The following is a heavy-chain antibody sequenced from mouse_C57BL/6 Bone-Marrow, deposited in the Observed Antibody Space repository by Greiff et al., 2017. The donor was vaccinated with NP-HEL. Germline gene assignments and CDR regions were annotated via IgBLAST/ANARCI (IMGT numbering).Heavy chain of an antibody. CDR2: IDPENGDT. CDR1: GFNIKDDY. CDR3: TTGRPFDY. J-gene: IGHJ2*01. Sequence: VQLKESGAELVRPGASVKLSCTASGFNIKDDYMHWVKQRPEQGLEWIGWIDPENGDTESASKFQGKATITADTSSNTAYLQLSSLTSEDTAVYYCTTGRPFDYWGQGTTLTVSS. V-gene: IGHV14-4*01.